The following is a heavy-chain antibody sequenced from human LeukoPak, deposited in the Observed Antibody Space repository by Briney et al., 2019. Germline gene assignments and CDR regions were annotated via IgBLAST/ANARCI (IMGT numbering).Heavy chain of an antibody. CDR1: GASFSTYY. Sequence: PSETLSLTCTVSGASFSTYYWSWIRQPAGKGLEWIGRLYTSGSTNYNPSLKSRVTISVDKSKNQFSLKVTSVTAADTAVYYCARGSWSFDYWGQGTLVTVSS. CDR3: ARGSWSFDY. V-gene: IGHV4-4*07. CDR2: LYTSGST. D-gene: IGHD6-13*01. J-gene: IGHJ4*02.